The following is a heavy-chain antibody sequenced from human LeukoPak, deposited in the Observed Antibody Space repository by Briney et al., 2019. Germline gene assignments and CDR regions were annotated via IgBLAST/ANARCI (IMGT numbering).Heavy chain of an antibody. V-gene: IGHV3-7*03. CDR1: GYIFSPYW. D-gene: IGHD4-17*01. CDR2: ISDGGRAA. J-gene: IGHJ5*02. CDR3: IVFGDSNH. Sequence: GGSLRLSCAASGYIFSPYWMSWVRQTPGKGLEWVASISDGGRAAYYGDSVRGRFTISRDTSKNTLYLQINSLRVEDTAVYYCIVFGDSNHWGQGTLVTVSS.